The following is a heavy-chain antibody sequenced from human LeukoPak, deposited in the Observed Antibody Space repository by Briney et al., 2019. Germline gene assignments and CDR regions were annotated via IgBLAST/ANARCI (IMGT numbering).Heavy chain of an antibody. CDR3: ASSRDGYNWYYSDY. V-gene: IGHV3-21*01. CDR1: GFTFSSYS. D-gene: IGHD5-24*01. Sequence: GGSLRLSCAASGFTFSSYSMNWVRQAPGKGLEWVSSISSSSSYIYYADSVKGRFTISRDNAKNSLYLQMNSLRAEDTAVYYCASSRDGYNWYYSDYWGQGTLVTVSS. J-gene: IGHJ4*02. CDR2: ISSSSSYI.